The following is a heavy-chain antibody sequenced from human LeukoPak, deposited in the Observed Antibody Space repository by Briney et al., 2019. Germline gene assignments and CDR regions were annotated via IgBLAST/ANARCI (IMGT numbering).Heavy chain of an antibody. CDR3: ASDHSGWLGLGY. V-gene: IGHV4-59*12. CDR1: GGSISGYY. D-gene: IGHD6-19*01. Sequence: SETLSLTCTVSGGSISGYYWSWVRQPPGKGLEWIAYIYNSGSTNYNPSLKSRVTISVDTSKNQFSLKLSSVTAADTAVYYCASDHSGWLGLGYWGQGTLVSVSS. J-gene: IGHJ4*02. CDR2: IYNSGST.